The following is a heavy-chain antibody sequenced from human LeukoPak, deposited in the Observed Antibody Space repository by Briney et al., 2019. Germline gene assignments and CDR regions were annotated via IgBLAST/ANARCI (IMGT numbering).Heavy chain of an antibody. Sequence: GGSLRLSCAASGITVNTNYMSWVRQAPGKGLEWVSIIYSGGATFYADSVKGRFTISRESSKNTLWLQMNSLRAEDTAVYYCARLHYDVLTGPFDYWGQGALVTVSS. V-gene: IGHV3-66*04. CDR2: IYSGGAT. CDR3: ARLHYDVLTGPFDY. D-gene: IGHD3-9*01. CDR1: GITVNTNY. J-gene: IGHJ4*02.